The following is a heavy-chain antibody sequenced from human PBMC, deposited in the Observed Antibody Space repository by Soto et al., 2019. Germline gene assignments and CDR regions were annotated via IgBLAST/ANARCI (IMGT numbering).Heavy chain of an antibody. Sequence: QVQLVQSGAEVKEPGSSVRVSCKVSGSTFNNFAFSWLRQAPGRGPEWMGGIVVVSNTVDYSQRFQDRVTITADTSTSTLYMELSSLTSEDTAVYYCARAIKRWEVHQYFDSWGQGTLLSVFS. D-gene: IGHD1-26*01. V-gene: IGHV1-69*06. CDR2: IVVVSNTV. CDR1: GSTFNNFA. CDR3: ARAIKRWEVHQYFDS. J-gene: IGHJ4*02.